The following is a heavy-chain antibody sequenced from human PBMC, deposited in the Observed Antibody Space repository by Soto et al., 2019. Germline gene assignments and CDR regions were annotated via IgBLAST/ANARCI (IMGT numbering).Heavy chain of an antibody. D-gene: IGHD3-22*01. J-gene: IGHJ4*02. CDR3: AGFDYYDSSSYLDFGPK. CDR1: GGSISSYY. Sequence: PSETLSLTCTVSGGSISSYYWSWIRQPPGKGLEWIGYIYYSGSTNYNPSLKSRVTISVDTSKNQFSLKLSSVTAADTAVYYCAGFDYYDSSSYLDFGPKWGQGTPVTVSS. CDR2: IYYSGST. V-gene: IGHV4-59*01.